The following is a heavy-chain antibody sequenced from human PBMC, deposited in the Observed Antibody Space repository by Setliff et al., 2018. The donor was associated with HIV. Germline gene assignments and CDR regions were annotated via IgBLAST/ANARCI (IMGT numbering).Heavy chain of an antibody. V-gene: IGHV4-39*01. J-gene: IGHJ4*02. CDR3: ARTLGSGTFRYYFDY. D-gene: IGHD3-10*01. CDR2: IYYSGST. CDR1: GGSISSSSYY. Sequence: SETLSLTCTLSGGSISSSSYYWGWIRQPPGKGLEWIGSIYYSGSTHYNPSLQSRVTVSVDTSKNQFSLNLSSVTAADTAVYYCARTLGSGTFRYYFDYWGQGTRGTV.